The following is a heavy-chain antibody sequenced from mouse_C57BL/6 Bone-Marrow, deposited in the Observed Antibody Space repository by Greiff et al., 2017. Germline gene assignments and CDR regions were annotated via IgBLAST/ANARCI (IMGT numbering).Heavy chain of an antibody. CDR2: IYPGDGDT. J-gene: IGHJ4*01. V-gene: IGHV1-82*01. CDR3: AEGGLLRSYAIDY. CDR1: GYAFSSSW. Sequence: VQLVESGPELVKPGASVKISCKASGYAFSSSWMNWVKQRPGKGLEWIGRIYPGDGDTNYNGKFKGKATLTTDKSSSTAYMQLSSLTSEDSAVYFCAEGGLLRSYAIDYWGQGTSVTVSS. D-gene: IGHD1-1*01.